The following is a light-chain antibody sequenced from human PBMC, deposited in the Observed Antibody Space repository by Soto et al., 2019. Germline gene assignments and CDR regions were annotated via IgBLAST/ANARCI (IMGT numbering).Light chain of an antibody. CDR1: SSNIGSNT. CDR2: SNN. CDR3: AAWDDSLSWV. J-gene: IGLJ3*02. V-gene: IGLV1-44*01. Sequence: QSVLTQPPSASGTPGQRVTTFCSGSSSNIGSNTVNWYQQLPGTSPKHLIFSNNQRPSGVPDRFSGSKSGTSASLAISGLQPEDEADYYCAAWDDSLSWVFGGGTKLTVL.